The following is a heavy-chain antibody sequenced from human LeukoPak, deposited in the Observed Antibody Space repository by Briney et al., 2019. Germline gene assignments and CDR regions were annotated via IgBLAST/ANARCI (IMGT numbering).Heavy chain of an antibody. CDR2: INSDGSST. J-gene: IGHJ6*04. Sequence: GGSLRLSCAASGFTFSSYWMHWVRQAPGKGLVWVSRINSDGSSTSYADSVKGRFTISRDNAKNTLYLQMNSLRAEDTAVYYCAREIGYCSGGSCEGYYYGMDVWGKGTTVTVSS. D-gene: IGHD2-15*01. V-gene: IGHV3-74*01. CDR3: AREIGYCSGGSCEGYYYGMDV. CDR1: GFTFSSYW.